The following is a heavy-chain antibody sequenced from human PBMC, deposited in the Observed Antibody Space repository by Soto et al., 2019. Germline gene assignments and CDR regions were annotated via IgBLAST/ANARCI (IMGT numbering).Heavy chain of an antibody. CDR3: ARVIQYYDYIWGSYRPNWFEP. CDR1: GYTFTSYD. Sequence: ASVKVSCKASGYTFTSYDINWVRQATGQGLEWMGWMNPNSGNTGYAQKFQGRVTMTRNTSISTAYMELSSLRSEDTAVYYCARVIQYYDYIWGSYRPNWFEPWGQGTLVTVSS. D-gene: IGHD3-16*02. V-gene: IGHV1-8*01. CDR2: MNPNSGNT. J-gene: IGHJ5*02.